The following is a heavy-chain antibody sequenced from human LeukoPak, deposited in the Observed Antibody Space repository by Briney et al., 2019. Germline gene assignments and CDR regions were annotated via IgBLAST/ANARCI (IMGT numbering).Heavy chain of an antibody. Sequence: ASVKASCKASGGTFSSYAISWVRQAPGQGLEWMGRIIPILGIANYAQKFQGRVTITADKSASTAYMELSSLRSEDTAVYYCAAYMVRGPIRDDYWGQGTLVTVSS. CDR3: AAYMVRGPIRDDY. CDR2: IIPILGIA. J-gene: IGHJ4*02. CDR1: GGTFSSYA. D-gene: IGHD3-10*01. V-gene: IGHV1-69*04.